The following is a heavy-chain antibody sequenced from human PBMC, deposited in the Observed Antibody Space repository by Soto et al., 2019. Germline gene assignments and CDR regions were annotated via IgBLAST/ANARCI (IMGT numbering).Heavy chain of an antibody. Sequence: GGALRLSSAASGFTFSSYAMAWVRQAPGKGLDWVSAISGSGGSTYYADSVRGRFSISKDQSRSTLYLQMDNLRVEDTAIYRCAKDISYSSSWYSLESRGQATLVTVSP. CDR2: ISGSGGST. J-gene: IGHJ1*01. V-gene: IGHV3-23*01. CDR3: AKDISYSSSWYSLES. D-gene: IGHD6-13*01. CDR1: GFTFSSYA.